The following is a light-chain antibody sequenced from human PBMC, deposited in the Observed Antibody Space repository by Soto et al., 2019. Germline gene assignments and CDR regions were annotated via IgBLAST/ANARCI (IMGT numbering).Light chain of an antibody. CDR3: QQYYSYPRT. CDR1: QDISNY. J-gene: IGKJ1*01. V-gene: IGKV1-33*01. Sequence: DIQMTPSPSSLSASVGDRVTITCQASQDISNYLNWYQQKPGKAPKLLIYDASNLETGVPSRYSGSGSGTDFTFTISSLQPEDFAAYYCQQYYSYPRTFGQGTKVDI. CDR2: DAS.